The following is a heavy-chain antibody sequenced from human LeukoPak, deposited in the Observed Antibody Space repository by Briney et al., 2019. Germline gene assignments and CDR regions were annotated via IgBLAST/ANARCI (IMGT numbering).Heavy chain of an antibody. CDR3: ARDWGIAVAGTDY. V-gene: IGHV3-21*01. D-gene: IGHD6-19*01. J-gene: IGHJ4*02. CDR2: ISSSSSYI. Sequence: GGSLRLSCAASGFTFSSYSMNWVRQAPGKGLEWGSSISSSSSYIYYADSVKGRFTISRDNAKNSLYLQMNSLRAEDTAVYYCARDWGIAVAGTDYWGQGTLVTVSS. CDR1: GFTFSSYS.